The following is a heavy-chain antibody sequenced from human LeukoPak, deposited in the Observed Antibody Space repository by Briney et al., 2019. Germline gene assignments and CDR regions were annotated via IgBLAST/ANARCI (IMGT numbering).Heavy chain of an antibody. CDR2: INHSGST. V-gene: IGHV4-34*01. CDR3: ASTPLVQLWSWGGFDY. D-gene: IGHD5-18*01. J-gene: IGHJ4*02. CDR1: GFTFSSYA. Sequence: AGSLRLSCAASGFTFSSYAMSWVRQPPGKGLEWIGEINHSGSTNYNPSLKSRVTISVDTSKNQFSLKLSSVTAADTAVYYCASTPLVQLWSWGGFDYWGQGTLVTVSS.